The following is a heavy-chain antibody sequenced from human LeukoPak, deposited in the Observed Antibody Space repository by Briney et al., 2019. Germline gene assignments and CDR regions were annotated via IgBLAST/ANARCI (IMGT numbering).Heavy chain of an antibody. CDR2: ISGSGGST. D-gene: IGHD3-22*01. Sequence: GGSLRLSCAASGFTFSSYAMSWVRQAPGKGLEWVSAISGSGGSTCYADSVKGRFTISRDTYKNTLYLQMNSLRAEDTAVYYCAKSPQYYYDSSGLDYWGQGTLVTVSS. CDR3: AKSPQYYYDSSGLDY. CDR1: GFTFSSYA. V-gene: IGHV3-23*01. J-gene: IGHJ4*02.